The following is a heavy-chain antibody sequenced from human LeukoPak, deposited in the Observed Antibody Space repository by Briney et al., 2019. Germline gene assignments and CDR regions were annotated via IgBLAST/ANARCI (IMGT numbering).Heavy chain of an antibody. CDR3: AKTSGARGVHGFDY. Sequence: PGRSLRLSCAAPGFTFSNYGMHWVRQAPGKGLEWVSYISSSSRYTNHADSVKGRFTISRDNAKNSLYLQMNSLRDEDTAVYYCAKTSGARGVHGFDYWGQGSLVTVSS. J-gene: IGHJ4*02. D-gene: IGHD3-10*01. V-gene: IGHV3-21*05. CDR2: ISSSSRYT. CDR1: GFTFSNYG.